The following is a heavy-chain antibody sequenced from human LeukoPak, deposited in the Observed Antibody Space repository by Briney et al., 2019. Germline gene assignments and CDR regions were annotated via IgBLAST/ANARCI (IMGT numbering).Heavy chain of an antibody. CDR3: AREYCSSTNCYKTIDY. CDR1: GFTFSTYA. J-gene: IGHJ4*02. Sequence: GGSLRLSCAASGFTFSTYAMHWVRQAPGKGLEYVSAISSNGGSTFYANSVKGRFTISRDNSKNTLYLQMGSLRAEDMAAYYCAREYCSSTNCYKTIDYWGQGTLVTVSS. D-gene: IGHD2-2*02. V-gene: IGHV3-64*01. CDR2: ISSNGGST.